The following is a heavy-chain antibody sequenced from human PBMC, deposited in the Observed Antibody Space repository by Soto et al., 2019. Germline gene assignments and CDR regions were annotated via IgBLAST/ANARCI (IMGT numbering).Heavy chain of an antibody. CDR1: GYSFTSYW. J-gene: IGHJ4*02. CDR3: ARYVAYCGGDCYSLYYFDY. D-gene: IGHD2-21*02. V-gene: IGHV5-51*01. CDR2: IYPGDSDT. Sequence: PGESLKISCKGSGYSFTSYWIGWVRQMPGKGLEWMGIIYPGDSDTRYSPSFQGQVTISADKSISTAYLQWSSLKASDTAMYYCARYVAYCGGDCYSLYYFDYWGQGTLVTVSS.